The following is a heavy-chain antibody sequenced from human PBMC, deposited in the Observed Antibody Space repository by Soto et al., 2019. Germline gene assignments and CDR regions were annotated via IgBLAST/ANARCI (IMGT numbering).Heavy chain of an antibody. CDR2: TSGSGGST. J-gene: IGHJ2*01. V-gene: IGHV3-23*01. Sequence: KGLEWVSATSGSGGSTYYADSVKGRFTISRDNSKNTLYLQMNSLRAEDTAVYYFFFQEEDGIRGAVPVSAFLLNRSSDL. D-gene: IGHD2-15*01. CDR3: FFQEEDGIRGAVPVSAFLLNRSSDL.